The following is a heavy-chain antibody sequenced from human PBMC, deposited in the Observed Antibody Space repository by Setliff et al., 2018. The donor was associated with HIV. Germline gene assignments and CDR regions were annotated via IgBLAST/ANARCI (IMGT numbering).Heavy chain of an antibody. CDR2: MNPNSGNT. CDR3: AREDYGDYQTLSGTEATD. V-gene: IGHV1-8*02. D-gene: IGHD4-17*01. CDR1: GYTFTSYD. Sequence: GASVKVSCKASGYTFTSYDINWVRQATGQGLEWMGWMNPNSGNTGYAQKFQGRVTMTRNTSISTAYMELSSLRSEDTAVYYCAREDYGDYQTLSGTEATDWGQGTLVTVSS. J-gene: IGHJ4*02.